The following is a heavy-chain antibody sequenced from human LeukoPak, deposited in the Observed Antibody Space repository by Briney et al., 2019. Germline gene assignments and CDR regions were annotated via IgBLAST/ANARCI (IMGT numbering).Heavy chain of an antibody. D-gene: IGHD1-26*01. Sequence: PSETLSLTCTVSGGSIISYYWSWIRQPAGKGLEWIGRIYTSGSTNYNPSLKSRVTMSVDSSKNQFSLKLSSVAAADTAVYYCASARELPDAFDIWGQGTMVTVSS. CDR1: GGSIISYY. CDR3: ASARELPDAFDI. J-gene: IGHJ3*02. CDR2: IYTSGST. V-gene: IGHV4-4*07.